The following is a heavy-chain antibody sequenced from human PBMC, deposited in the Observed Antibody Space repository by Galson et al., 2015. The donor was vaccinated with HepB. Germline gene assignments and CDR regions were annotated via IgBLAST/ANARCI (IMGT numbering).Heavy chain of an antibody. D-gene: IGHD6-6*01. CDR3: ARFSSGGLDY. Sequence: SLRLSCAASGFTFSKNGMHWVRQAPGKGLEWVAVIWYDGSKRYYGDSVKGRFTIARDNSKNTLYLQMSSLRAEDTAVYYCARFSSGGLDYWGQGTLVTVSS. J-gene: IGHJ4*02. CDR1: GFTFSKNG. CDR2: IWYDGSKR. V-gene: IGHV3-33*01.